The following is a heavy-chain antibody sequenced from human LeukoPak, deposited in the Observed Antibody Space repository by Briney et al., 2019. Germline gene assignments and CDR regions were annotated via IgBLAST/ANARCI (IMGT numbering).Heavy chain of an antibody. CDR1: GGPFSGYY. CDR3: ARGELWFGELLGLNY. Sequence: SSETLSLTCAVYGGPFSGYYWSWIRQPPGKGLEWIGEINHSGSTNYNPSLKSRVTISVDTSKNQFSLKLSAVTAADTAVYYCARGELWFGELLGLNYWGQGTLVTVSS. CDR2: INHSGST. V-gene: IGHV4-34*01. J-gene: IGHJ4*02. D-gene: IGHD3-10*01.